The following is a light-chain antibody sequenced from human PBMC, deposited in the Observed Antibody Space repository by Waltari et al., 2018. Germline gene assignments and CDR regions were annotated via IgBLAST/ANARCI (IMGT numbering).Light chain of an antibody. CDR3: AAWDDSLSVYVV. Sequence: QSVLTQPPSASGTPGQRVTISCSGSSSNIGSNYVYWYQQLPGTAPKLLIYRNNQRPSGGPDRFSGSKSGTSASLAISGLRSEDEADYDCAAWDDSLSVYVVFGGGTKLTVL. J-gene: IGLJ2*01. V-gene: IGLV1-47*01. CDR2: RNN. CDR1: SSNIGSNY.